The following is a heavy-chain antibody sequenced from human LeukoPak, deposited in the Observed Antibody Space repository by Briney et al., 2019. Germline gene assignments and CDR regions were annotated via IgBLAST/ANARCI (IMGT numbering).Heavy chain of an antibody. CDR3: ARISSSGFYA. Sequence: ASVTVSCKASGYTFTSYDINWVRQATGQGLEWMGWMNPNSGNTGYAQKFQGRVSMTRNTSISTAYMELSSLKSEDTAVYYCARISSSGFYAWGQGTLVTVSS. V-gene: IGHV1-8*01. D-gene: IGHD3-22*01. CDR2: MNPNSGNT. CDR1: GYTFTSYD. J-gene: IGHJ5*02.